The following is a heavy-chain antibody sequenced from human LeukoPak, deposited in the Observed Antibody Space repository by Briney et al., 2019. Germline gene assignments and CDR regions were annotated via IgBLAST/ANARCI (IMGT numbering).Heavy chain of an antibody. CDR3: ARGPMNPHCSSTSCYRTRYYYGMDV. Sequence: ASVTVSCKASGYTFTNYGINWVRQAPGQGLEWMGWISAYNGNTRYVQKLQGRVTMTADTSTSTAYMELSRLRSDDTAVYYCARGPMNPHCSSTSCYRTRYYYGMDVWGQGTTVTVSS. V-gene: IGHV1-18*01. CDR1: GYTFTNYG. CDR2: ISAYNGNT. J-gene: IGHJ6*02. D-gene: IGHD2-2*01.